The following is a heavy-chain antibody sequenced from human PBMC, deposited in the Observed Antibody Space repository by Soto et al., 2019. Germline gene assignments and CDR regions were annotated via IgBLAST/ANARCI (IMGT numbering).Heavy chain of an antibody. CDR3: AKRGGSYYYFGY. CDR2: ISYDGSNK. J-gene: IGHJ4*02. D-gene: IGHD1-26*01. Sequence: QVQLVESGGGVVQPGRSLRLSCAASGFTFNSYGMHWVHQAPGKGLEWVAVISYDGSNKYYADSVKGRFTISRDNSKNTLYLPMNSLRAEDTAGYYCAKRGGSYYYFGYWGQGTLVTVSS. V-gene: IGHV3-30*18. CDR1: GFTFNSYG.